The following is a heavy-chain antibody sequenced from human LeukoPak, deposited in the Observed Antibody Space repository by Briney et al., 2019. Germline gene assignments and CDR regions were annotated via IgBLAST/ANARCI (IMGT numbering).Heavy chain of an antibody. CDR2: ISAYNGNT. CDR1: GYTFTSYG. D-gene: IGHD3-10*01. J-gene: IGHJ4*02. CDR3: ARDRYYGSGTYFDY. Sequence: GASVKVSCKASGYTFTSYGLSGVRQAPGQGLEWMGWISAYNGNTNYAQKLQGRVTMTTDTSTSTAYMELRSLRSDDTAVYYCARDRYYGSGTYFDYWGQGTLVTVSS. V-gene: IGHV1-18*04.